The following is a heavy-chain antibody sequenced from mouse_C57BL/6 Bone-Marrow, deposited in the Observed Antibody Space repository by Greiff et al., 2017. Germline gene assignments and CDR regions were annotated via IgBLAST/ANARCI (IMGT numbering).Heavy chain of an antibody. J-gene: IGHJ4*01. V-gene: IGHV1-63*01. Sequence: VQLQQSGAELVRPGTSVKISCKASGYTFTNYWIGWAKQRPGHGLEWIGDIYPGGGYTNYNEKFKGKATLTADKSSSTAYMQFSSLTSEDSAIYYCARLRRRYYYAMDYWGQGTSVTVSS. CDR1: GYTFTNYW. D-gene: IGHD2-12*01. CDR3: ARLRRRYYYAMDY. CDR2: IYPGGGYT.